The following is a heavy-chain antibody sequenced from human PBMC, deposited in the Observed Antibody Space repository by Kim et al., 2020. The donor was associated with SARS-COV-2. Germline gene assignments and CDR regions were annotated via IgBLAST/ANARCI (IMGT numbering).Heavy chain of an antibody. CDR1: GFTFSNAW. J-gene: IGHJ3*02. Sequence: GGSLRLSCAASGFTFSNAWMSWVRQAPGKGLEWVGRIKSKTDGGTTDYAAPVKGRFTISRDDSKNTLYLQMNRLKTEDTAVYYCTTSSTYGDYLYDAFDIWGQGTMVTVSS. D-gene: IGHD4-17*01. CDR3: TTSSTYGDYLYDAFDI. V-gene: IGHV3-15*01. CDR2: IKSKTDGGTT.